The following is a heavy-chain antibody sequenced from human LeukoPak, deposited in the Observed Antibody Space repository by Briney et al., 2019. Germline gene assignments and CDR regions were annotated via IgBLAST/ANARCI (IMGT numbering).Heavy chain of an antibody. Sequence: GGSLRLSCSASGFTFSDYSMHWVRQAPGKGLEYVSAISSNGGSTYYASSVKGRFTISRDNAKNSLYLHMNSLRAEDTAVYYCARDYGGSSPFDYWGQGTLVTVSS. V-gene: IGHV3-64*04. CDR3: ARDYGGSSPFDY. CDR2: ISSNGGST. CDR1: GFTFSDYS. J-gene: IGHJ4*02. D-gene: IGHD4-23*01.